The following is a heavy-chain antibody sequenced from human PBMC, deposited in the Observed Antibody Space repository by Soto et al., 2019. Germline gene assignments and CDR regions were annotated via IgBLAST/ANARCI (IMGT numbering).Heavy chain of an antibody. CDR3: ARRARPDFYYMAV. V-gene: IGHV3-64*01. CDR1: GFTLSGYA. CDR2: ISSNGVGT. J-gene: IGHJ6*03. D-gene: IGHD6-6*01. Sequence: EVQLAESGGGLAQPGGSLRLSCAASGFTLSGYAMDWVRQAPGKGLEYVSGISSNGVGTYYANSVQGRFAISRDNSKNTVYLRMGSLRPEDMAVYYCARRARPDFYYMAVWGRGTTVTVSS.